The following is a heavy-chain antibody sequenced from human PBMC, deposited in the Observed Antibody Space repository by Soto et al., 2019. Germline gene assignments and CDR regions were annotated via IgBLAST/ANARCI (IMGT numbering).Heavy chain of an antibody. J-gene: IGHJ4*02. D-gene: IGHD6-19*01. CDR3: ARETFLAGTLFDY. Sequence: QVQLKESGPGLVKSSGTLSLTCAVSNGSISSSTWWSWVRQPPGKGLEWIGEIYQTGSTNYNPSLKSRVIISIDKANNHFSLRLTSMTAADTAVYYCARETFLAGTLFDYWGPGTLVIVAS. V-gene: IGHV4-4*02. CDR2: IYQTGST. CDR1: NGSISSSTW.